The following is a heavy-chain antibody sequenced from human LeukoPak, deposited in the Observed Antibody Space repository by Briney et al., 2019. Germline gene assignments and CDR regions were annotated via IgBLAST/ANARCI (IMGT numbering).Heavy chain of an antibody. CDR3: AGYFDWLSGFDY. CDR2: IYYSGST. Sequence: SETLSLTCTVSGGTISSYYWSWIRQPPGKGLEWIGYIYYSGSTNYNPSLKSRVTISVDTSKNQFSLKLNSVTAADTAVYYCAGYFDWLSGFDYWGQGTLVTVSS. V-gene: IGHV4-59*01. J-gene: IGHJ4*02. D-gene: IGHD3-9*01. CDR1: GGTISSYY.